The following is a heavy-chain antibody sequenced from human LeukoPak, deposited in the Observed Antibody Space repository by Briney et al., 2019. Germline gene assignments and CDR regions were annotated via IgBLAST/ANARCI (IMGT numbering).Heavy chain of an antibody. D-gene: IGHD6-19*01. CDR3: AKDAQGLVRGGIYFDF. J-gene: IGHJ4*02. CDR1: GFTIKTYA. Sequence: GGSLRLSCAASGFTIKTYAMNWVRQVPGKGPEWVSSMSGSGSSTDYADSVKGRFTISRDNSKNTLYLQMNSLRAEDTALYYCAKDAQGLVRGGIYFDFWGQGSLVTVSS. CDR2: MSGSGSST. V-gene: IGHV3-23*01.